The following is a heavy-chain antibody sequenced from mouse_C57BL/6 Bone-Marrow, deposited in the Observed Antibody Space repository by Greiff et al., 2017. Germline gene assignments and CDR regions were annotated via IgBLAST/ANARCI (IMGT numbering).Heavy chain of an antibody. CDR3: ARSGPLGRSFDY. CDR2: IYPTSGRT. Sequence: QVQLQQPGAELVKPGASVKMSCKASGYTFTSYWITWVKQRPGQGLEWIGDIYPTSGRTNYNEKFKSKAILTVDTSSNTAYMQLSSLTSEYSAFFYCARSGPLGRSFDYWGQGTTLTVSS. D-gene: IGHD4-1*01. V-gene: IGHV1-55*01. CDR1: GYTFTSYW. J-gene: IGHJ2*01.